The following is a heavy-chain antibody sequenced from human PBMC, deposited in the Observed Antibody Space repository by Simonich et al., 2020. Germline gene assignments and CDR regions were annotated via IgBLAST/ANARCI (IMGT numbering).Heavy chain of an antibody. V-gene: IGHV1-69*09. J-gene: IGHJ6*03. Sequence: QVQLVQSGAEVKKPGSSVKVSCKASGGTFSSYAISWVRQAPGQGLEWMGRIIPIRGKANYAQKFQGRVTITADKSTSTAYMELSSLRSEDTAVYYCARGGLADRRIVYYYYMDVWGKGTTVTVSS. CDR2: IIPIRGKA. D-gene: IGHD2-15*01. CDR1: GGTFSSYA. CDR3: ARGGLADRRIVYYYYMDV.